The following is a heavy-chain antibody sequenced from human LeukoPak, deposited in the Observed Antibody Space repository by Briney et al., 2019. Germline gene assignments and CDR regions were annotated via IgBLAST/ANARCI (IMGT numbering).Heavy chain of an antibody. V-gene: IGHV3-53*01. D-gene: IGHD5-18*01. CDR1: GFTVSLNF. Sequence: GGSLRLSCAASGFTVSLNFMNWVRQAPGTGLEWVSIIHPDGVTHYSDSVKGQFTISRDNSNNILYLQMNGLRAEDTAVYSCAGGRGYIIDYWGQGTLVTVSS. CDR2: IHPDGVT. CDR3: AGGRGYIIDY. J-gene: IGHJ4*02.